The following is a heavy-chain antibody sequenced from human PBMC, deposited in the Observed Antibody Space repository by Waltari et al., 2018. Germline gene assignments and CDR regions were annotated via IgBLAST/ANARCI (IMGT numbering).Heavy chain of an antibody. V-gene: IGHV4-61*09. CDR2: IYTSGST. J-gene: IGHJ4*02. Sequence: QVQLQESGPGLVKPSQTLSLTCTVSGGSISSGSYYWSWIRQPAGKGLEWIGYIYTSGSTNYNPSLKSRVTISVDTSKNQFSLKLSSVTAADTAVYYCARWDFDWAFDYWGQGTLVTVSS. CDR1: GGSISSGSYY. CDR3: ARWDFDWAFDY. D-gene: IGHD3-9*01.